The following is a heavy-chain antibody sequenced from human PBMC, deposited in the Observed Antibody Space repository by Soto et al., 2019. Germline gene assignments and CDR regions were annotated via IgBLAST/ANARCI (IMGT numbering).Heavy chain of an antibody. J-gene: IGHJ4*02. CDR3: ARDLSGHYAVDY. D-gene: IGHD3-9*01. CDR1: GVTFSRHA. Sequence: PGGSLRLSCAASGVTFSRHAMDWVRQAPGKGLEWVAFISNNGGNKDYADSVKGRFTISRDNSKDTLYLQMSSLRTEDTAMYYCARDLSGHYAVDYWGRGTLVTVSS. V-gene: IGHV3-30-3*01. CDR2: ISNNGGNK.